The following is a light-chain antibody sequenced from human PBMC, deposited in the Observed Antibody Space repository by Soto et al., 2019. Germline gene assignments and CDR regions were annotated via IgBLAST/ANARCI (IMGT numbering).Light chain of an antibody. V-gene: IGKV3-15*01. CDR2: GAS. Sequence: EVVMTQSPATVSVSPGEGVTLSCRASQTISNDLAWYQQKPGQAPRLLIYGASTRATGVPARFSGGGSGTEFHLTISSLQCEDFAFFYCQQNNKWPPVTFGGRTKVEIK. CDR3: QQNNKWPPVT. J-gene: IGKJ4*01. CDR1: QTISND.